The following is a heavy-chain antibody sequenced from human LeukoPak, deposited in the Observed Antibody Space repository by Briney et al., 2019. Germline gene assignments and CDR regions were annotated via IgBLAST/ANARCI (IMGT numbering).Heavy chain of an antibody. J-gene: IGHJ4*02. CDR3: AKDHTYYYDSSGYYFDY. Sequence: SETLSLTCTVSGGSISSSSYYWGWLRQPPGKGLEWIGSIYYSGSTYYNPSLKSRVTISVDTSKNQFSLKLSSVTAADTAVYYCAKDHTYYYDSSGYYFDYWGQGTLVTVSS. D-gene: IGHD3-22*01. CDR1: GGSISSSSYY. V-gene: IGHV4-39*01. CDR2: IYYSGST.